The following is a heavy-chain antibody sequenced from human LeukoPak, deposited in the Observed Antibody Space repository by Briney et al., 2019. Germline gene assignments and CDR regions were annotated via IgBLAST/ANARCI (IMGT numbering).Heavy chain of an antibody. V-gene: IGHV1-8*01. CDR3: ARAPYGNDAFDI. CDR2: MNPNSGNT. Sequence: ASVKVSCKASGYTFTSYDINWVRQATGQGLEWMGWMNPNSGNTGYAQKFQGRVTMTRNTSISTAYMELSSLRSEDTAVYYCARAPYGNDAFDIWGHGTMVTVSS. J-gene: IGHJ3*02. CDR1: GYTFTSYD. D-gene: IGHD3-16*01.